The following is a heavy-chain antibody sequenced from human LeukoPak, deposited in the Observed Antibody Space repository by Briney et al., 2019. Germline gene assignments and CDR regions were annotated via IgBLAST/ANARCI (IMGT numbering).Heavy chain of an antibody. Sequence: GGSLRLYCAASGFTFSSYWMSWVRQAPGKGLEWVANIKQDGSEKYYVDSVKGRFTISRDNAKNSLYLQMNSLRAEDTAVYYCARVGRNGYKKGPIDYWGQGTLVTVSS. V-gene: IGHV3-7*01. D-gene: IGHD5-24*01. CDR1: GFTFSSYW. J-gene: IGHJ4*02. CDR3: ARVGRNGYKKGPIDY. CDR2: IKQDGSEK.